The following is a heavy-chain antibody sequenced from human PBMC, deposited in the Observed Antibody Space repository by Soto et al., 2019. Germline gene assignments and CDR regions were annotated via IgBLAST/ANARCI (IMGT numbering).Heavy chain of an antibody. CDR3: ARDPQYSGSLSEGGDAFDI. J-gene: IGHJ3*02. CDR1: GYIFTSCG. V-gene: IGHV1-18*01. Sequence: QVQLVQSGAEVKKPGASVKVSCKTSGYIFTSCGVSWVRQAPGQGLEWMGWISGYNGNIKYAQKFQGRVTMTADTSTSTAYMELRSLRYDDTAVFYCARDPQYSGSLSEGGDAFDIWGQGTMVTVSS. CDR2: ISGYNGNI. D-gene: IGHD1-26*01.